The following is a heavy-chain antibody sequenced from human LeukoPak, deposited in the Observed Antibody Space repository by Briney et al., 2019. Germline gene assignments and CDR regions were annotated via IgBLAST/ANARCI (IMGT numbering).Heavy chain of an antibody. Sequence: GGSLRLSCAASGFTFSSYWMSWVRQAPGKGLEWVSSISSSSSYIYYADSVKGRFTISRDNAKNSLYLQMNSLRAEDTAVYYCARALKRGPDYWGQGTLVTVSS. CDR2: ISSSSSYI. CDR3: ARALKRGPDY. D-gene: IGHD3-10*01. V-gene: IGHV3-21*01. J-gene: IGHJ4*02. CDR1: GFTFSSYW.